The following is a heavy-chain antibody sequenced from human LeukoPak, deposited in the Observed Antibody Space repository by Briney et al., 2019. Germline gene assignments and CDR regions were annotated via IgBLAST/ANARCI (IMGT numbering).Heavy chain of an antibody. D-gene: IGHD3-10*01. CDR1: GGSISSSSYY. CDR3: ASRGVRFAYYYYMDV. Sequence: SETLSLTCTVSGGSISSSSYYWGWIRQPPGKGLEWIGSIYYSGSTYYNPSLKSRVTISVDTSKNQFSLKLSSVTAADTAVYYCASRGVRFAYYYYMDVWGKGTTVTISS. CDR2: IYYSGST. J-gene: IGHJ6*03. V-gene: IGHV4-39*07.